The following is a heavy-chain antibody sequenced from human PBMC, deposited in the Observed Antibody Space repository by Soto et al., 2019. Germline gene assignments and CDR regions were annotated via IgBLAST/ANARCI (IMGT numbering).Heavy chain of an antibody. J-gene: IGHJ4*02. Sequence: EVQLVQSGGGLVKPGGSLRLSCAASGFTFSSYTMNWVRQAPGKGLEWVSSISGSDTYIYYADSVKGRFTISRDNVKNSLYLQMNSLRAEDTAVYYCARGDVYNSCDYWGQGTLVTVSS. CDR2: ISGSDTYI. D-gene: IGHD2-15*01. CDR3: ARGDVYNSCDY. CDR1: GFTFSSYT. V-gene: IGHV3-21*01.